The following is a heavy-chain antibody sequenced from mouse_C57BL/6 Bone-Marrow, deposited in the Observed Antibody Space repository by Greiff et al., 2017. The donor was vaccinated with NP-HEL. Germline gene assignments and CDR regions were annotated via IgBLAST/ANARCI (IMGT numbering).Heavy chain of an antibody. J-gene: IGHJ2*01. CDR2: IHPNSGST. D-gene: IGHD2-5*01. Sequence: QVQLQQPGAELVKPGASVKLSCKASGYTFTSYWMHWVKQRPGQGLEWIGMIHPNSGSTNYNEKFKSKATLTVDKSSSTAYMQLSSLTSEDSAVYYCALFGTYDSNYGGDYWGQGTTLTVSS. V-gene: IGHV1-64*01. CDR1: GYTFTSYW. CDR3: ALFGTYDSNYGGDY.